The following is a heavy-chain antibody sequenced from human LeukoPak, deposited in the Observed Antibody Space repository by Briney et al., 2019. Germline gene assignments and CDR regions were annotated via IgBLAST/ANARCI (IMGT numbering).Heavy chain of an antibody. D-gene: IGHD3-10*01. CDR2: IWYDGSDK. Sequence: GGSLRLSCAASGFTFSSYAMHWVRQAPGKGLEWVAVIWYDGSDKYYADSVKGRFTLSRDNSKNTLYLQMNSLRAEDTAVYYCARVAGSGSYYSATLDYWGQGTLVTVPS. CDR1: GFTFSSYA. V-gene: IGHV3-33*01. CDR3: ARVAGSGSYYSATLDY. J-gene: IGHJ4*02.